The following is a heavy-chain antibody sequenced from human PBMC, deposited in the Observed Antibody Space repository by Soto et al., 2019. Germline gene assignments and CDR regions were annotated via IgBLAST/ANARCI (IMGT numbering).Heavy chain of an antibody. CDR3: ARGVRCSGGSCYPQAFSYYGMDV. Sequence: ASETLSLTCAVSGGSISSGGYSWSWIRQPPGKGLEWIGYIYHSGSTYYNPSLKSRVTISVDRSKNQFSLKLSSVTAADTAVYYCARGVRCSGGSCYPQAFSYYGMDVWGQGTTVTVSS. V-gene: IGHV4-30-2*01. J-gene: IGHJ6*02. D-gene: IGHD2-15*01. CDR2: IYHSGST. CDR1: GGSISSGGYS.